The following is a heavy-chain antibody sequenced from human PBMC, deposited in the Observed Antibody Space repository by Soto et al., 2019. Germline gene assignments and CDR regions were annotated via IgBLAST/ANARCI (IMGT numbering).Heavy chain of an antibody. V-gene: IGHV3-48*01. CDR3: ARERYSSSWSDAFDI. D-gene: IGHD6-13*01. CDR1: GFTFSSYS. CDR2: ISSSSSTI. Sequence: GGSLRLSCAASGFTFSSYSMNWVRQAPGKGLEWVSYISSSSSTIYYADSVKGRFTISRDNAKDSLYLQMNSLRAEDTAVYYCARERYSSSWSDAFDIWGQGTMVTVSS. J-gene: IGHJ3*02.